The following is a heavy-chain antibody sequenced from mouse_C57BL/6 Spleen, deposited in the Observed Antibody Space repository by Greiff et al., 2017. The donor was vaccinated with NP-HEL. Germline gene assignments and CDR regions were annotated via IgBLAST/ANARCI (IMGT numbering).Heavy chain of an antibody. CDR2: IDPSDSYT. CDR1: GYTFTSYW. CDR3: ARRVYYGSSYGSYFDY. D-gene: IGHD1-1*01. J-gene: IGHJ2*01. Sequence: VQLQQPGAELVMPGASVKLSCKASGYTFTSYWMHWVKQRPGQGLEWIGEIDPSDSYTNYNQKFKGKSTLTVDKSSSTAYMQLSSLTSEDSAVYYCARRVYYGSSYGSYFDYWGQGTTLTVSS. V-gene: IGHV1-69*01.